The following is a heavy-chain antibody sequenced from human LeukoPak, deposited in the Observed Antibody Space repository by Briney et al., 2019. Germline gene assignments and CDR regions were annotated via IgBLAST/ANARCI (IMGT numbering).Heavy chain of an antibody. CDR1: GFTFSSYA. CDR2: ISYDGSNK. D-gene: IGHD1-26*01. J-gene: IGHJ3*02. V-gene: IGHV3-30-3*01. CDR3: ARAQGSYRVPELYAFDI. Sequence: GRSLGLSCAASGFTFSSYAMHWVRQAPGKGLEWVAVISYDGSNKYYADSVKGRFTISRDNSKNTLYLQMNSLRAEDTAVYCCARAQGSYRVPELYAFDIWGQGTMVTVSS.